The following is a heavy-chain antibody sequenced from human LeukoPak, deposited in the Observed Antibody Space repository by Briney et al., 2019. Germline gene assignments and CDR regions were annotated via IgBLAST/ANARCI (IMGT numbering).Heavy chain of an antibody. CDR2: IYYSGSP. Sequence: SETLSLTCTVSGLSISSSSYYWGWIRQPPGEGRQWLGSIYYSGSPYDNPSLKSRVTISVDTSKNQFSLKLSSVTAADTAVYYCARLLHDSRGYYYFDYWGPGTLVTVSS. D-gene: IGHD3-22*01. CDR1: GLSISSSSYY. V-gene: IGHV4-39*01. CDR3: ARLLHDSRGYYYFDY. J-gene: IGHJ4*02.